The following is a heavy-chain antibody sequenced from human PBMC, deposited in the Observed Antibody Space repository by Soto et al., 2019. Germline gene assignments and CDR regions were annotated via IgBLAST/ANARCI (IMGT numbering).Heavy chain of an antibody. CDR3: ARIPDAYYYYYYMDV. Sequence: SGPTLVNPTETLTLPCTVSGFSLSNASMGVSWIRQPPGKALEWLAHIFSNDEKSYSTSLKSRLTISKDTSKSQVVLTMTNMDPVDTATYYCARIPDAYYYYYYMDVWGKGTTVTVS. CDR1: GFSLSNASMG. V-gene: IGHV2-26*01. CDR2: IFSNDEK. D-gene: IGHD2-2*01. J-gene: IGHJ6*03.